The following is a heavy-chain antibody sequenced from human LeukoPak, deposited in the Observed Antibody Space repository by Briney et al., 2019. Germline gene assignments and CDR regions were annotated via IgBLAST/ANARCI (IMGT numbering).Heavy chain of an antibody. CDR3: TRDRIGAGILTGYWSAFDI. Sequence: PGGSLRLSCTASGFTFGDYVMSWVREAPGKGLEWVGFIRSKAYGGTTEYAASVKGRFTISRDDSKSIAYLQMNSLKTEDTAVYYCTRDRIGAGILTGYWSAFDIWGQGTMVTVSS. V-gene: IGHV3-49*04. CDR2: IRSKAYGGTT. D-gene: IGHD3-9*01. J-gene: IGHJ3*02. CDR1: GFTFGDYV.